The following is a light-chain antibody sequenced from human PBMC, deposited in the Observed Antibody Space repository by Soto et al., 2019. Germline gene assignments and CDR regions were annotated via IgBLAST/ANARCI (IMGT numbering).Light chain of an antibody. CDR3: QQYKDYVYT. Sequence: DMQMTQSPSTLSASVGDRVIITCRASQTVERWMAWYQQKPGKAPKLLISDVSTLERGVPSRFSGSGSATEFTLTISGLQPDDFATYYCQQYKDYVYTFGQGTKVESK. CDR1: QTVERW. J-gene: IGKJ2*01. V-gene: IGKV1-5*01. CDR2: DVS.